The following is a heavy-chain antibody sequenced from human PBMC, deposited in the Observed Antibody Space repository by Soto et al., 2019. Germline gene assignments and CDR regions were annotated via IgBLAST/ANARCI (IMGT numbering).Heavy chain of an antibody. CDR1: GFTFSSYA. CDR2: ISYHGSNK. D-gene: IGHD4-17*01. J-gene: IGHJ5*02. V-gene: IGHV3-30-3*01. Sequence: PGGSLRLSCEASGFTFSSYAMHWVRQAPGKGLEWVAVISYHGSNKYYADFVKGRFTISRDNSKNTLYLQMNSLRAEDTAVYYCARDSGFGGDTYNWFDPWGQGTLVTVS. CDR3: ARDSGFGGDTYNWFDP.